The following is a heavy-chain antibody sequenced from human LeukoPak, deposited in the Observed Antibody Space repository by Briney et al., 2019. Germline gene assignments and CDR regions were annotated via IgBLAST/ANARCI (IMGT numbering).Heavy chain of an antibody. D-gene: IGHD1/OR15-1a*01. V-gene: IGHV4-34*01. CDR1: GGSFSGYY. CDR3: ARSFNKSAARAFDI. J-gene: IGHJ3*02. CDR2: INHSGST. Sequence: PSETLSLTCAVYGGSFSGYYWSWLRQPPGKGLEWIGEINHSGSTNYIPSLKSRVTISVDTSKNQFSLKLSSVTAADTAVYYCARSFNKSAARAFDIWGQGTMVTVSS.